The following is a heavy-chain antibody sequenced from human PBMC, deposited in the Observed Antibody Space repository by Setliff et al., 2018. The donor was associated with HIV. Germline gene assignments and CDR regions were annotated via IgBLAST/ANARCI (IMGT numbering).Heavy chain of an antibody. D-gene: IGHD3-3*01. CDR2: INPDSGAT. CDR3: ARESRKYYDSWSSYYRGVDYYYYMDV. Sequence: ASVKVSCKSSGYTFTAYYIHWVRQARGQGLEWMGWINPDSGATKYAEKFEGRVSLTRDTSINTVYMELSSLRSDDTAVYYCARESRKYYDSWSSYYRGVDYYYYMDVWGKGTTVTVSS. J-gene: IGHJ6*03. CDR1: GYTFTAYY. V-gene: IGHV1-2*02.